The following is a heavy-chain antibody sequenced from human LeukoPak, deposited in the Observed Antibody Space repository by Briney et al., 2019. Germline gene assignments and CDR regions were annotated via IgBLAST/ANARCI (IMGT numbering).Heavy chain of an antibody. Sequence: PGGSLRLSCAASGFTFSTYEMTWVRQAPGKGLEWVSYISGSGSSIYYADSVKGRFTISRDNAKNSLYLQMISLRAEDTAVYYGARDPGIAAALDYWGQGTLVTVSS. D-gene: IGHD6-13*01. CDR2: ISGSGSSI. CDR3: ARDPGIAAALDY. J-gene: IGHJ4*02. CDR1: GFTFSTYE. V-gene: IGHV3-48*03.